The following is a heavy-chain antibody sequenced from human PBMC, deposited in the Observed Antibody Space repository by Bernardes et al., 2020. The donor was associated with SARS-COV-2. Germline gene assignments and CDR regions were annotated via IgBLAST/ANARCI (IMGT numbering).Heavy chain of an antibody. Sequence: SLILSCSASGFTFSSYGMHWVRQAPGKGLEWVAVIWYDGSNKYYADSVKGRFTISRDNSKNTLYLQMNSLRAEDTAVYYCARDPSSERWLQFFSDYWGQGTLVTVSS. CDR1: GFTFSSYG. CDR2: IWYDGSNK. CDR3: ARDPSSERWLQFFSDY. D-gene: IGHD5-12*01. V-gene: IGHV3-33*01. J-gene: IGHJ4*02.